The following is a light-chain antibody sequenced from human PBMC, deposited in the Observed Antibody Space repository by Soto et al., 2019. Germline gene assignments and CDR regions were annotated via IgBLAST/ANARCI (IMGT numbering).Light chain of an antibody. CDR1: TGAVTSNHH. Sequence: QAVVTQEPSLTVSPGGTVTLTCGSSTGAVTSNHHPYWFQQKAGQAPRTLIYDTSNKHSWTPARFSGSLLGDKAALTLSGAQPEDEAQYYCLLSYNAARVFGGGTQLNVL. CDR2: DTS. V-gene: IGLV7-46*01. CDR3: LLSYNAARV. J-gene: IGLJ2*01.